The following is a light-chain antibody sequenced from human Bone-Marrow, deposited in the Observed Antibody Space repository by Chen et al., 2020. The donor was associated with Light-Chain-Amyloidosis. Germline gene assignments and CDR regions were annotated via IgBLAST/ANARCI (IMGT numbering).Light chain of an antibody. J-gene: IGLJ3*02. CDR3: SSYTSSSTSWV. CDR1: NSDVCSYNH. Sequence: QSALTQPASVSGSPGQSIAISCTGTNSDVCSYNHVSWYQPHPGNAPKLMLYEVSNRPSGVSNRFSGSKSGNTASLTISGLQAEDEADYYCSSYTSSSTSWVFGGGTKLTVL. V-gene: IGLV2-14*01. CDR2: EVS.